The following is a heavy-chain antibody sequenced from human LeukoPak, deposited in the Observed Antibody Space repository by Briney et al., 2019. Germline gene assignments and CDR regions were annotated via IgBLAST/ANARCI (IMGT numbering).Heavy chain of an antibody. CDR2: IWYDGSNK. D-gene: IGHD3-10*02. V-gene: IGHV3-33*01. Sequence: PGGSLRLSCVVSGFTFSSYGMHWVRQAPGKGLEWVAVIWYDGSNKYYADSVKGRFTISRDNSKNTLYLQMNSLRAEDTAVYYCARDASNVYFDYWGQGTLVTVSS. CDR1: GFTFSSYG. J-gene: IGHJ4*02. CDR3: ARDASNVYFDY.